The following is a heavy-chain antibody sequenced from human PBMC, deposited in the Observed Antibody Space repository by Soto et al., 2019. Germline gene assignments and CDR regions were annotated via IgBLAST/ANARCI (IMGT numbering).Heavy chain of an antibody. Sequence: SVKVSCKASGGTFSSYAISWVRQAPGQGLEWMGGIIPIFGTANYAQKFQGRVTITADESTSTAYMELSSLRSEDTAVYYCASPSGYRYYYDSSGYYYNAFDIWGRRTMVTVSS. CDR1: GGTFSSYA. V-gene: IGHV1-69*13. CDR2: IIPIFGTA. J-gene: IGHJ3*02. D-gene: IGHD3-22*01. CDR3: ASPSGYRYYYDSSGYYYNAFDI.